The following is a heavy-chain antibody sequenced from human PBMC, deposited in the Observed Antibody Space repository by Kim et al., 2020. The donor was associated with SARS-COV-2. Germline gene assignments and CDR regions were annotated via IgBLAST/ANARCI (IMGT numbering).Heavy chain of an antibody. CDR2: ISDDGSAK. V-gene: IGHV3-30*04. J-gene: IGHJ5*02. CDR3: ARASLVGPTYWFDP. Sequence: GGSLRLSCAASGFTFSTYPMLWVRQAPGKGLEWVAVISDDGSAKYYADSVKGRFTISRDNSKNTLYLQMNILRADDTTVYYCARASLVGPTYWFDPWGQGTLVTVSS. CDR1: GFTFSTYP. D-gene: IGHD1-26*01.